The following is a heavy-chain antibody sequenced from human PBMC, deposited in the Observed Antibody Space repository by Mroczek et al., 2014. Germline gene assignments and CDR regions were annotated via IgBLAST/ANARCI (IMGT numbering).Heavy chain of an antibody. CDR3: ARNVIASGAAAGTYGDQGIDY. V-gene: IGHV4-34*01. Sequence: QVQLQQWGAGLLKPSETLSLTCAVYGGSFSGYYWSWIRQPPGKGLEWIGEINHSGSTNYNPSLKSRVTISVDTSKNQFSLKLSSVTAADTAVYYCARNVIASGAAAGTYGDQGIDYWAREPWSPSPQ. CDR2: INHSGST. CDR1: GGSFSGYY. J-gene: IGHJ4*02. D-gene: IGHD6-13*01.